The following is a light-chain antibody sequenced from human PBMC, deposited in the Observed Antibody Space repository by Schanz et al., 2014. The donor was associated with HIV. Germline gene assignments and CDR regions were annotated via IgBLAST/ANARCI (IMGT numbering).Light chain of an antibody. Sequence: EIVLTQSPGTLSLSPGERATLSCRTVQTISSNYLAWYQQKPGQPPRLLIYRTSSRATGIPDRFSGSGSGTDFTLTIRRLEPEDFAMYYCQLYDTSPLFTFGPGTKVEIK. J-gene: IGKJ3*01. CDR1: QTISSNY. CDR3: QLYDTSPLFT. V-gene: IGKV3-20*01. CDR2: RTS.